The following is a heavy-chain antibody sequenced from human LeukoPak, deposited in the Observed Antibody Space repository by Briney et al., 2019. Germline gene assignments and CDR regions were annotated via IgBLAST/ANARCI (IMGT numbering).Heavy chain of an antibody. CDR3: ARGWKTYDFLSSPPRGYFDY. D-gene: IGHD3-3*01. CDR1: GGSLSDYC. J-gene: IGHJ4*02. Sequence: SETLSLTCDVYGGSLSDYCWTWIRQTPGKGLEWIGHMNHLLTTTYNPSLESRVTISLDTSKSQFSLNLTSVTAADTAIYYCARGWKTYDFLSSPPRGYFDYWSQGTLVTVSS. V-gene: IGHV4-34*01. CDR2: MNHLLTT.